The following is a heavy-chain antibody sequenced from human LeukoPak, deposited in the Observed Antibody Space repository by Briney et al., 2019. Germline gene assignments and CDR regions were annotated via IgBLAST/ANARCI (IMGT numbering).Heavy chain of an antibody. Sequence: GGSLRLSCAAAGFTFSSYAMRWVRQAPGKGLEWVAVISYDGSNKYYADSVKGRFTISRDNSKNTLYLQMNSLRAEDTAVYYCAQTFRYYYDSSGYPGYWGQGTLVTVSS. J-gene: IGHJ4*02. D-gene: IGHD3-22*01. CDR2: ISYDGSNK. CDR1: GFTFSSYA. CDR3: AQTFRYYYDSSGYPGY. V-gene: IGHV3-30-3*01.